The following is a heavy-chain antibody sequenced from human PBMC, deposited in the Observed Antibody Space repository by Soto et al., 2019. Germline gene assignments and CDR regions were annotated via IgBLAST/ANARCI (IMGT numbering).Heavy chain of an antibody. J-gene: IGHJ4*02. D-gene: IGHD6-13*01. CDR2: IYYSGST. CDR3: ARSFVVAAACPSDY. Sequence: QVQLQESGPGLVKPSQTLSLTCTVSGGSISSGGYYWSWIRQHPGKGLEWIGYIYYSGSTYYNPSLKSRGTISVDTSKNQFSPKLSSVNAADTAVYYCARSFVVAAACPSDYWGQGTLVTVSS. V-gene: IGHV4-31*03. CDR1: GGSISSGGYY.